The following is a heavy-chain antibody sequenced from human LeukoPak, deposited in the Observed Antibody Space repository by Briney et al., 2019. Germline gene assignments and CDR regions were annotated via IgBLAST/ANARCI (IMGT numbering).Heavy chain of an antibody. D-gene: IGHD6-13*01. J-gene: IGHJ6*02. Sequence: SGTLSLTCTVSGGSISSYYWSWIRQPAGKGLEWIGRIYTSGSTNYNPSLKSRVTMSVDTSKNQFSLKLSYVTAADTAVYYCARDLIPYSSSWSSWRPYYCYYGMDVWGQGTTVTVSS. CDR3: ARDLIPYSSSWSSWRPYYCYYGMDV. CDR2: IYTSGST. CDR1: GGSISSYY. V-gene: IGHV4-4*07.